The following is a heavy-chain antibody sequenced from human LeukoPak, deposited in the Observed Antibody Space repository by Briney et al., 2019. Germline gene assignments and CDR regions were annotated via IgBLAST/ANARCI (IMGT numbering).Heavy chain of an antibody. D-gene: IGHD2/OR15-2a*01. CDR2: IYSGGST. J-gene: IGHJ3*02. CDR1: GFTVGSNY. Sequence: AGGSLRLSCAASGFTVGSNYMSWVRQAPGKGLEWVSVIYSGGSTYYADSVKGRFTISRHNSKNTLYLQMNSLRAEDTAVYYCARKNTNGLQYAFDIWGQGTMVTVSS. V-gene: IGHV3-53*04. CDR3: ARKNTNGLQYAFDI.